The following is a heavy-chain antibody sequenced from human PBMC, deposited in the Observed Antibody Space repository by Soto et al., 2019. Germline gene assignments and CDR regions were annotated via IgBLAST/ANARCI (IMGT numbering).Heavy chain of an antibody. CDR1: GGSFSGYY. CDR3: ARGQLLLYYYYGMDV. J-gene: IGHJ6*02. V-gene: IGHV4-34*01. Sequence: SETLSLTCAVYGGSFSGYYWSWIRQPPGKGLEWIGEINHSGSTNYNPSLKSRVTISVDTSKNQFSLKLSSVTAADTAVYYCARGQLLLYYYYGMDVWGQGTTVTVSS. CDR2: INHSGST. D-gene: IGHD1-26*01.